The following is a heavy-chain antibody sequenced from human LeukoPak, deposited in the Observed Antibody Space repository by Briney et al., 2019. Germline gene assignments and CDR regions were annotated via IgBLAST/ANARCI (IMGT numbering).Heavy chain of an antibody. Sequence: SETLSLTCAVSGGSFSGYYWSWIRQPPGKGLEWIGEINHSGSTNYNPSLKSRVTISVDTSKNQFSLKLSSVTAADTAVYYCARTRNSSGWYGEDYWGQGTLVTVSS. J-gene: IGHJ4*02. CDR3: ARTRNSSGWYGEDY. CDR2: INHSGST. CDR1: GGSFSGYY. V-gene: IGHV4-34*01. D-gene: IGHD6-19*01.